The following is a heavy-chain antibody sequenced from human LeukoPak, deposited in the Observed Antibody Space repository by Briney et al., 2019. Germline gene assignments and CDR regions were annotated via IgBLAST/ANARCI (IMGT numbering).Heavy chain of an antibody. CDR3: ARVPIVGATLDY. CDR1: GFTLSDHY. D-gene: IGHD1-26*01. J-gene: IGHJ4*02. Sequence: GGSLRLSCAASGFTLSDHYMDWVRQAPGKGLEWVGRTRNRADSYTTEYAASVKGRFTISRDDSKNSLYLQMNSLKTEDTAVYYCARVPIVGATLDYWGQGTLVTVSS. V-gene: IGHV3-72*01. CDR2: TRNRADSYTT.